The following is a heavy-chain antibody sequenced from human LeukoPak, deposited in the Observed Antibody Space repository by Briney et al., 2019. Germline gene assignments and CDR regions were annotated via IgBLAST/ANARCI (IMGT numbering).Heavy chain of an antibody. CDR3: SAQPESLAGAMYS. CDR1: GFSFSSHS. D-gene: IGHD6-19*01. J-gene: IGHJ4*02. Sequence: GGSLRLSCTASGFSFSSHSMTWVRQAPGKGLDWVSTISPRSDFTFYADSVKGRFTVSRDNSRNTLYLHLSTLRAEDTAVYYCSAQPESLAGAMYSWGQGALVTVSS. CDR2: ISPRSDFT. V-gene: IGHV3-23*01.